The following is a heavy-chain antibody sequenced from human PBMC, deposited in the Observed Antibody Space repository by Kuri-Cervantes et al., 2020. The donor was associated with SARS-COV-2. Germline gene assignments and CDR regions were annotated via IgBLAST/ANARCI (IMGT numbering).Heavy chain of an antibody. CDR2: ISSSSSYI. D-gene: IGHD7-27*01. CDR3: ARDLRLGKSLGY. V-gene: IGHV3-21*01. J-gene: IGHJ4*02. Sequence: GESLKISCAASGFTFSSYSMNWVRQAPGKGLEWVSSISSSSSYIYYADSVKGRFTISRDNAMNSLYLQMSSLRAEDTAVYYCARDLRLGKSLGYWGQGTLVTVSS. CDR1: GFTFSSYS.